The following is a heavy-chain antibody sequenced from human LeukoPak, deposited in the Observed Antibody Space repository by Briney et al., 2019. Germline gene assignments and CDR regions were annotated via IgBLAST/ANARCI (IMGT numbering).Heavy chain of an antibody. V-gene: IGHV4-38-2*02. CDR2: INHSGST. CDR3: ARIGGSFYFYYYMDV. Sequence: PSETLSLTCTVSGYSISSGYYWAWIRQPPGKGLEWIGEINHSGSTDYNPSLKSRVTISVDTSKNQFSLKLSSVTAADTAVYYCARIGGSFYFYYYMDVWGKGTTVTVSS. D-gene: IGHD1-26*01. CDR1: GYSISSGYY. J-gene: IGHJ6*03.